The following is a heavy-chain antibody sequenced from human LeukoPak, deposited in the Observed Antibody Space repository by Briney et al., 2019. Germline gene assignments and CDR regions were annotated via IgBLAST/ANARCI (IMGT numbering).Heavy chain of an antibody. CDR1: GGSISRGGYY. CDR2: IYYSGTT. CDR3: ARQSIAARSSVYYFDY. V-gene: IGHV4-31*03. Sequence: SQTLSLTCTVSGGSISRGGYYWSWIRQHPGKGLEWIGYIYYSGTTYYNPSLKSRVTISVDTSKNQFSLKLSSVTAADTAVYYCARQSIAARSSVYYFDYWGQGTLVTVSS. J-gene: IGHJ4*02. D-gene: IGHD6-6*01.